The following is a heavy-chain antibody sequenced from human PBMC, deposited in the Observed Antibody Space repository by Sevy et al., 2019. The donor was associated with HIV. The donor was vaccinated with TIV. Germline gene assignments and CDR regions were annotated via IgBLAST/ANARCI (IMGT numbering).Heavy chain of an antibody. D-gene: IGHD3-3*01. Sequence: ASVKVSCKASGYAFTSYAMNWVRQASGQGLEWMGWINTNTGNPTYAQGFTGRLVFSLDTSVSTAYLQISSLKAEDTAVYYCARAPPINYDFWSGYYTCPKDYYYYYGMDVWGQGTTVTVSS. V-gene: IGHV7-4-1*02. CDR2: INTNTGNP. CDR1: GYAFTSYA. CDR3: ARAPPINYDFWSGYYTCPKDYYYYYGMDV. J-gene: IGHJ6*02.